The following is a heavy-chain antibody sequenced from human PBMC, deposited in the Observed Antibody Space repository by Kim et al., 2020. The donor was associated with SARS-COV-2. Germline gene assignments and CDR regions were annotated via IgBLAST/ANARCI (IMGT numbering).Heavy chain of an antibody. CDR3: ARAGITGRIAVAGTPRKEFDY. CDR1: GGSFSGYY. CDR2: INHSGST. V-gene: IGHV4-34*01. Sequence: SETLSLTCAVYGGSFSGYYWSWIRQPPGKGLEWIGEINHSGSTNYNPSLKSRVTISVDTSKNQFSLKLSSVTAADTAVYYCARAGITGRIAVAGTPRKEFDYWGQGTLVTVSS. J-gene: IGHJ4*02. D-gene: IGHD6-19*01.